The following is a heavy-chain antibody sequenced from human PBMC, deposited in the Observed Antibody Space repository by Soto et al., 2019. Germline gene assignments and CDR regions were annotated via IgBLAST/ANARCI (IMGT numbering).Heavy chain of an antibody. Sequence: GGSLRLSCAASGFTFDDYTMHWVRQAPGKGLEWVSLISWYGGSTYYADSVKGRFTISRDNSKNSLYLQMNSLRTEDTALYYCAKGLEYSGGPPAFDIWGQGTMVTVSS. D-gene: IGHD1-26*01. CDR1: GFTFDDYT. J-gene: IGHJ3*02. CDR3: AKGLEYSGGPPAFDI. CDR2: ISWYGGST. V-gene: IGHV3-43*01.